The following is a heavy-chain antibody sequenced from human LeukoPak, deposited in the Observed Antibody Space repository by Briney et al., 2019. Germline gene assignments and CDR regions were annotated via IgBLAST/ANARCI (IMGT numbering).Heavy chain of an antibody. V-gene: IGHV1-69*13. CDR2: IIPIFGTA. J-gene: IGHJ3*02. CDR3: ARGGPFSTSDAFDI. Sequence: SVKVSCKASGGTFSSYAMSWVRQAPGQGLEWMGGIIPIFGTANYAEKFQGRVTITADESTSTAYMELSSLRSEDTAVYYCARGGPFSTSDAFDIWGQGTMVTVSS. CDR1: GGTFSSYA. D-gene: IGHD2-2*01.